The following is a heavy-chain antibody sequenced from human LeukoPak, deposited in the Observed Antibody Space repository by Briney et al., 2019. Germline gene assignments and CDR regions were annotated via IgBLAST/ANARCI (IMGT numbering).Heavy chain of an antibody. CDR3: ARGPLHVWGSYRPDDAFDI. J-gene: IGHJ3*02. CDR2: INTNTGNP. V-gene: IGHV7-4-1*02. CDR1: GYTFTSYA. Sequence: ASVKVSCKASGYTFTSYAMNWVRQAPGQGLEWMGWINTNTGNPTYAQGFTGRFVFSLDTSVSTAYLQISSLKAEDTAVYYCARGPLHVWGSYRPDDAFDIWGQGTMVTVSS. D-gene: IGHD3-16*02.